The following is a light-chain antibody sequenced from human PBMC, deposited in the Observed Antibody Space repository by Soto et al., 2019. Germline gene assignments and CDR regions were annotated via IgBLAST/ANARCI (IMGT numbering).Light chain of an antibody. CDR3: QQYNNWPYT. CDR2: GAS. J-gene: IGKJ2*01. Sequence: EIVMTQSPATLAVSPGERAALSCRASQSVSSNFAWYQQKPGQAPRLLIYGASSRATGTPARFSGSGSGTEFTLPLSSLQSEDFAVYYCQQYNNWPYTFGLGTKLEMK. CDR1: QSVSSN. V-gene: IGKV3-15*01.